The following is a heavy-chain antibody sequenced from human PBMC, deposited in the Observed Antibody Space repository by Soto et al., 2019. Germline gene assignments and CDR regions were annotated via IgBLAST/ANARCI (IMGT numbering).Heavy chain of an antibody. CDR2: IYYSGST. Sequence: SETLSLTCTVSGGSISSGGYYWSWIRQHPGKGLEGIGYIYYSGSTYYNPSLKSRVTISVDTSKNQFSLKLSSVTAADTAVYYCARSYYDILTGYYGPSDAFDIWGQGTMVTVSS. D-gene: IGHD3-9*01. V-gene: IGHV4-31*03. CDR3: ARSYYDILTGYYGPSDAFDI. CDR1: GGSISSGGYY. J-gene: IGHJ3*02.